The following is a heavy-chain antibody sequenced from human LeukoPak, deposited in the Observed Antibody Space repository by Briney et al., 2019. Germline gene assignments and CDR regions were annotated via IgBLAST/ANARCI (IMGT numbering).Heavy chain of an antibody. V-gene: IGHV4-59*12. D-gene: IGHD2-15*01. J-gene: IGHJ4*02. CDR1: SGSISSYC. CDR2: ICSSGNT. CDR3: ASQRATLGYCGGGSCRLDC. Sequence: PSETLSLTCTVSSGSISSYCWSWIRQPPGKRLEWIGYICSSGNTDYNPSLKSRVTISIDTSRAQFSLKLSSVTAADTAVYYCASQRATLGYCGGGSCRLDCWGQGTLVTVSS.